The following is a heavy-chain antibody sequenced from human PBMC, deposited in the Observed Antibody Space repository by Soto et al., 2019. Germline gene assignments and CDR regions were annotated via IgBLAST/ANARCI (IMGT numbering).Heavy chain of an antibody. Sequence: QVQLQESGPGLVKPSQTLSLTCTVSGDSMGSGDYYWTWIRQPPGKGLEWIGYIYYIGTTFYNPSLESRVNISIDTSTNLFSLRLTSVTAADTAVYYCSRGSTYYGFLTWGQGTLVTVSS. V-gene: IGHV4-30-4*01. CDR2: IYYIGTT. J-gene: IGHJ5*02. CDR1: GDSMGSGDYY. D-gene: IGHD3-10*01. CDR3: SRGSTYYGFLT.